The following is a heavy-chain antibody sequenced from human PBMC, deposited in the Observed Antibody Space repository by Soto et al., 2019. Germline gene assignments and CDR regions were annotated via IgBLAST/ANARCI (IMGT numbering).Heavy chain of an antibody. V-gene: IGHV3-48*01. CDR3: VGSSGWIFDY. Sequence: GGSLRLSCSASGFTFSLHSMSWVRQAPGKGLEWVSYISTGSTNIHYADSVKGRFTISRDSASSSLYLQMNSLRGDDTATYYCVGSSGWIFDYWGQGTLVTVSS. J-gene: IGHJ4*02. D-gene: IGHD6-19*01. CDR2: ISTGSTNI. CDR1: GFTFSLHS.